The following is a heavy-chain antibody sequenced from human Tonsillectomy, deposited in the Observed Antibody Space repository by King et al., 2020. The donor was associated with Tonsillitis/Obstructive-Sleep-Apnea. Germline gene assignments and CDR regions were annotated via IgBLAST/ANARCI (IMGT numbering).Heavy chain of an antibody. J-gene: IGHJ4*02. CDR1: GGSFSGYY. V-gene: IGHV4-34*01. CDR3: ARKIRVRVVVAATRSVYYFDY. D-gene: IGHD2-15*01. CDR2: INHSGST. Sequence: VQLQQWGAGLFKPSETLSLTCAVYGGSFSGYYWSWIRQPPGKGLEWIGEINHSGSTNYNPSLKSRVTISVDTSKNQFSLKLSSVTAADTAVYYCARKIRVRVVVAATRSVYYFDYWGQGTLVTVSS.